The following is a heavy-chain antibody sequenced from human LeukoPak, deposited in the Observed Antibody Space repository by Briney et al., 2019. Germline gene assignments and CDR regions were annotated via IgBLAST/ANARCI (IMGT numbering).Heavy chain of an antibody. J-gene: IGHJ4*02. CDR1: GFSFSDYW. CDR3: AKSRSSTSTSCYNY. Sequence: PGGSLRLSCAASGFSFSDYWMSWVRQAPGRGLEWVGNINQDGSQNSSVDSVKGRFTISRDNAKNSLYLQMNSLRADDTAVYYCAKSRSSTSTSCYNYWGQGTLVTVSS. CDR2: INQDGSQN. V-gene: IGHV3-7*03. D-gene: IGHD2-2*02.